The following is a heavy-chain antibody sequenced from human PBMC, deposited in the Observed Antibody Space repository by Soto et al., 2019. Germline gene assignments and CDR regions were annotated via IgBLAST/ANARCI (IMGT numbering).Heavy chain of an antibody. CDR2: ISSGSTYA. Sequence: PGGSLRLSCAASGFTFSADYMSWIRQAPGKGLEWVSYISSGSTYANYADSVKGRFSISRDDAKNSLYLQMNNLRVEDTAVYYCAGARGPGSGAWFDPWGQGTLVTVSS. D-gene: IGHD3-3*01. V-gene: IGHV3-11*06. J-gene: IGHJ5*02. CDR3: AGARGPGSGAWFDP. CDR1: GFTFSADY.